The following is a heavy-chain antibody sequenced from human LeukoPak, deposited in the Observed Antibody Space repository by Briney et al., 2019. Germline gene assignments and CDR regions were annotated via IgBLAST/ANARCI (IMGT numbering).Heavy chain of an antibody. D-gene: IGHD6-6*01. J-gene: IGHJ4*02. CDR1: GYTFSGYY. CDR2: INPNSGGT. Sequence: ASVKVSCKASGYTFSGYYMHWVRQAPGQGLEWLGWINPNSGGTNYAQKFQDRVTMTRDTSTSTVYMELSSLRSEDTAVYYCAREYSSSSFPSFDYWGQGTLVTVSS. V-gene: IGHV1-2*02. CDR3: AREYSSSSFPSFDY.